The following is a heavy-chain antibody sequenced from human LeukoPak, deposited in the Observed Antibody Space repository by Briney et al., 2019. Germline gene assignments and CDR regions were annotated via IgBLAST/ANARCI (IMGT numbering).Heavy chain of an antibody. V-gene: IGHV3-23*01. J-gene: IGHJ4*02. D-gene: IGHD1-1*01. CDR2: ISASGGST. Sequence: GGSLRLSCAASGITFSSYAMSWVRQAPGKGLEWVSAISASGGSTYYADSVKDRFTISRDNSKNTLYLQMNSLRAEDTAIYYCAPNWNLDYWGQGSLVTVSS. CDR1: GITFSSYA. CDR3: APNWNLDY.